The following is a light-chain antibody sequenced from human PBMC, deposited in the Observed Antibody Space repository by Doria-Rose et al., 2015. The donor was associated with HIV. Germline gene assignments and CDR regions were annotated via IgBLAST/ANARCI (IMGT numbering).Light chain of an antibody. CDR2: GAS. J-gene: IGKJ1*01. CDR3: HQYASSRT. V-gene: IGKV3-20*01. Sequence: TQSPGTLSLSPGERATLSCRASQSVSDNYLAWYQQRPGQSPRLLIYGASSRATDIPDRFSSSGSGTDFTLTISRLEPEDFAVYYCHQYASSRTFGQGTKVEIK. CDR1: QSVSDNY.